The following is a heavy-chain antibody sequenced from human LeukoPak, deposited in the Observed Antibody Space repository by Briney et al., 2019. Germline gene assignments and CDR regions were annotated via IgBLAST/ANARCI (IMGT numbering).Heavy chain of an antibody. CDR3: GPLDYGD. D-gene: IGHD4-17*01. Sequence: GGSLRLSCAASGFTFDDYAMHWVRQAPGEGLVWVSGVNVDGSSTFYADSVKGRFTISRDNVKNTLDLQMNSLRVEDTAVYYCGPLDYGDWGQGTLVTVSS. J-gene: IGHJ4*02. CDR2: VNVDGSST. CDR1: GFTFDDYA. V-gene: IGHV3-74*01.